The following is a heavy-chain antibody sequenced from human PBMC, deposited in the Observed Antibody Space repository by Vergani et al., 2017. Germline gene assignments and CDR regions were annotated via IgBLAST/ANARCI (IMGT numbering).Heavy chain of an antibody. D-gene: IGHD4-11*01. Sequence: QVQLQQWGGGLLKPSETLSLTCVVNGGSFTSYHWTWIRQSPGEGLEWVGDIDHTGRPDYNPSLKSRLTMSVDKSRNKFSLTLNSVTATDTAIYFCARVNTGSNGHRYYYYYMDVWGQGTAVTVS. CDR2: IDHTGRP. CDR1: GGSFTSYH. V-gene: IGHV4-34*01. CDR3: ARVNTGSNGHRYYYYYMDV. J-gene: IGHJ6*03.